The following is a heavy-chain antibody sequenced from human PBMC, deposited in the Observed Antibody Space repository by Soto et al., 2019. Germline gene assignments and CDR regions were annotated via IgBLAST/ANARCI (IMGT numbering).Heavy chain of an antibody. Sequence: GSLRLSCAASGFTFSSYAMSWVRQAPGKGLEWVSTISGSGGTTYYADSVKGWFTISRDNSKNTLYLQMNSLRGEDTAIYCCGKNKETGTSGGLGYWGQGTLVTVSS. V-gene: IGHV3-23*01. CDR3: GKNKETGTSGGLGY. D-gene: IGHD1-1*01. J-gene: IGHJ4*02. CDR2: ISGSGGTT. CDR1: GFTFSSYA.